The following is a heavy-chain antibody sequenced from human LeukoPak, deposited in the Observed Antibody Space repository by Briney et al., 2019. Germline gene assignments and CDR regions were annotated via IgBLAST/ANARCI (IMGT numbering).Heavy chain of an antibody. Sequence: PGGSLRLSCAASGFTFSTYALHWVRQAPGKGLEWVAVISDDGSSEYYADSVKGRFTISRDNSKSTVYLQMESLRTEDTAVYYCARTMEPGGYPTFDYWAREPWSPSPQ. CDR3: ARTMEPGGYPTFDY. CDR2: ISDDGSSE. D-gene: IGHD1-26*01. CDR1: GFTFSTYA. V-gene: IGHV3-30*03. J-gene: IGHJ4*02.